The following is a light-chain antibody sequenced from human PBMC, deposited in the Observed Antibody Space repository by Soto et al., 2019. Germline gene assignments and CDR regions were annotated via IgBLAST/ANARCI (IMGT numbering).Light chain of an antibody. V-gene: IGKV3-11*01. CDR1: QSVSSY. Sequence: EIVLTQSPATLSLSPGERATLSCRASQSVSSYLAWYQQKSGQAPRLLIYDASNRATGIPARFSGSGSGTDFTLTISSLEPEDFAVYCCQQRSNWPSYTFGQGTKLEIK. CDR3: QQRSNWPSYT. CDR2: DAS. J-gene: IGKJ2*01.